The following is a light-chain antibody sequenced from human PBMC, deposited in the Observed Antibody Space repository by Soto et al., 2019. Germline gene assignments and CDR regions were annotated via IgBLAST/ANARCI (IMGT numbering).Light chain of an antibody. CDR2: DVN. CDR1: SSDVGGYNY. CDR3: SSYTTSGTLPVV. V-gene: IGLV2-11*01. Sequence: QSVLTQPRSVSGSPGQSVAISCTGTSSDVGGYNYVSWYQQHPGKAPKLIIYDVNKRPSGVPDRFSGSKSGNTASLTISGLQAEDEADYYCSSYTTSGTLPVVFGGGTKVTAL. J-gene: IGLJ2*01.